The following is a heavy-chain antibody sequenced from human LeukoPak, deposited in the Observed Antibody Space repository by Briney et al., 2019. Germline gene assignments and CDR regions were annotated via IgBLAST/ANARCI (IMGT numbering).Heavy chain of an antibody. CDR3: VSFYEAY. V-gene: IGHV3-74*01. D-gene: IGHD2/OR15-2a*01. Sequence: GGSLRLSCAASGNYWMHWVRQAPGKGLVWVSHINSDGSWISYADSVKGRFTISKDNAKNTVYLQMNNLRAEDTAVYYCVSFYEAYWGRGTLVTVSS. J-gene: IGHJ4*02. CDR2: INSDGSWI. CDR1: GNYW.